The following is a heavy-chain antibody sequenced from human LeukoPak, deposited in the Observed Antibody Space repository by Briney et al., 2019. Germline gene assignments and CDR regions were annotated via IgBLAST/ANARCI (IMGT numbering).Heavy chain of an antibody. V-gene: IGHV3-53*01. CDR2: IYSGGST. CDR1: GFTFSNYA. D-gene: IGHD6-13*01. CDR3: ARDGFSSSWGLAY. J-gene: IGHJ4*02. Sequence: GGSLRLSCAASGFTFSNYAMSWVRQAPGKGLEWVSVIYSGGSTYYADSVKGRFTISRDNSKNSLYLQMNSLRVEDTAVYYCARDGFSSSWGLAYWGQGTLVTVSS.